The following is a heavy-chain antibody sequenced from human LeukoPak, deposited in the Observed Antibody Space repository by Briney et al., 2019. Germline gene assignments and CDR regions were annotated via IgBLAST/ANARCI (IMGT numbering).Heavy chain of an antibody. Sequence: SETLSLTCAVYGGSFSGYYWSWIRQPPGKGLEWIGEINHSGSTNYNPSLKSRVTISVDTSKNQFSLKLSSVTAADTAVYYCAGTDYDFWSGSDYWGQGTLVTVSS. CDR2: INHSGST. D-gene: IGHD3-3*01. CDR3: AGTDYDFWSGSDY. J-gene: IGHJ4*02. V-gene: IGHV4-34*01. CDR1: GGSFSGYY.